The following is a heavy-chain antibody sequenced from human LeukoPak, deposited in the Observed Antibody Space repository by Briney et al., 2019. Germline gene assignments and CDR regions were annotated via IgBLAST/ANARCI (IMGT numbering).Heavy chain of an antibody. D-gene: IGHD3-22*01. J-gene: IGHJ5*02. CDR2: IIPIFGTA. Sequence: ASVKVSCKASGGTFSSYAISWVRQAPGQGLEWMGGIIPIFGTANYAQKFQGRVTITADESTSTAYMELSSLRSEDTAVYYCARDKAPNYYDSSGYYSHWFDPWGQGTLVTVSS. CDR1: GGTFSSYA. V-gene: IGHV1-69*13. CDR3: ARDKAPNYYDSSGYYSHWFDP.